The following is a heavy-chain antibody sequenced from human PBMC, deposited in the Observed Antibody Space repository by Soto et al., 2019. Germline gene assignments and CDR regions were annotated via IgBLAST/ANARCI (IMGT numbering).Heavy chain of an antibody. V-gene: IGHV3-23*01. CDR1: GITISNYP. J-gene: IGHJ4*02. Sequence: DVQLLESGGGLVQPGGSLRLSCAASGITISNYPMSWVRQAPGKGLDWVSGISGSGDRTYYADSAKGRFTISKDTSRNPLSLQLDSLGAEDTAVYFCVKDDGGYPSTAPHWGQGTLVTVSS. CDR2: ISGSGDRT. D-gene: IGHD3-22*01. CDR3: VKDDGGYPSTAPH.